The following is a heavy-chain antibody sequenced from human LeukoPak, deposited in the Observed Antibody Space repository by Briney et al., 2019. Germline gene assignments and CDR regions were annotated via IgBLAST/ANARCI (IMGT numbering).Heavy chain of an antibody. J-gene: IGHJ3*02. CDR3: ARDIRGTTGAFDI. CDR2: IYYSGST. V-gene: IGHV4-59*01. CDR1: GGSISSYY. Sequence: SETLSLTCTVSGGSISSYYWSWIRQPPGKGLEWIGYIYYSGSTNYNPSLKSRVTISVDTSKNQFSLKLSSVTAADTAVYYCARDIRGTTGAFDIWGQGTMVTVSS. D-gene: IGHD1-7*01.